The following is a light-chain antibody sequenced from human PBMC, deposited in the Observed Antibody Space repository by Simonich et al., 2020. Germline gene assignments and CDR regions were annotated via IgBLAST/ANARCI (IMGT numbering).Light chain of an antibody. J-gene: IGLJ3*02. V-gene: IGLV2-23*01. CDR2: EGS. CDR3: CSYAGSSTWV. CDR1: SSDVGGYNY. Sequence: QSALTQPPSASGSPGQSVTISCTGTSSDVGGYNYVSWYQQHPGKAPKLMSYEGSKRPSGVSNRFSGSKSGNTASLTISGLQAEDEADYYCCSYAGSSTWVFGGGTKLTVL.